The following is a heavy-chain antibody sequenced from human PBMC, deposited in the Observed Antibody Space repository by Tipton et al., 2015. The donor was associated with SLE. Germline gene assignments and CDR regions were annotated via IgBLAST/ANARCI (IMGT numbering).Heavy chain of an antibody. D-gene: IGHD6-19*01. J-gene: IGHJ4*02. CDR1: GFNFGDYT. CDR3: TRAGEIDGYSSGWIGY. V-gene: IGHV3-49*04. CDR2: IRSKAYGGTT. Sequence: QLVQSGGGLAQPGRSLRLSCTASGFNFGDYTMNWVRQAPGKGLEGVGFIRSKAYGGTTEYAASVKGRFAISRDDSESIAYLQMNSLKVEDTAVYYCTRAGEIDGYSSGWIGYWGQGTLVTVSS.